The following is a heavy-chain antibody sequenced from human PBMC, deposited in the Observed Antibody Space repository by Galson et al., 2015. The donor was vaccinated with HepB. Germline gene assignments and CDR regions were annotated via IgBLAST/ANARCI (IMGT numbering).Heavy chain of an antibody. CDR1: GGSISSYY. V-gene: IGHV3-23*01. Sequence: LSLTCAVSGGSISSYYWSWVRQAPGKGLEWVSAISGSGGSTYYADSVKGRFTISRDNSKSTLYLQMNSLRAEDTAVYYCARGGTYYDSSGYHHLDYWGQGTLVTVSS. J-gene: IGHJ4*02. CDR2: ISGSGGST. D-gene: IGHD3-22*01. CDR3: ARGGTYYDSSGYHHLDY.